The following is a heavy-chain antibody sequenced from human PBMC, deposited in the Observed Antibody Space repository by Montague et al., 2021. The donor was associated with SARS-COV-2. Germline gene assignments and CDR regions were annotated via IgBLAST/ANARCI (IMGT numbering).Heavy chain of an antibody. D-gene: IGHD1-1*01. CDR3: ARVATGWRPGECWYFEF. CDR2: INYSGHA. CDR1: GGSFSDYY. Sequence: SETLSLTCAVYGGSFSDYYWAWIRQPPGKGLEWIGEINYSGHANYNPSLKSRVIMSLDTSRDEFSLKVNSVTAADTAMYYCARVATGWRPGECWYFEFWGRGTLVTVSS. V-gene: IGHV4-34*01. J-gene: IGHJ2*01.